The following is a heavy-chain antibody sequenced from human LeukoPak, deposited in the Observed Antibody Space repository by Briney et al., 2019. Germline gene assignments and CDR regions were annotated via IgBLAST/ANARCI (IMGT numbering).Heavy chain of an antibody. Sequence: GGSLRLSCAASGFRFKDYAMHWVRQAPGKGLEWVAVISYDGSNKYYADSVKGRFTISRDNSKNTLYLQMNSLRAEDTAVYYCAKDRALRRNIVVVPAAIPSYYYYGMDVWGQGTTVTVSS. D-gene: IGHD2-2*01. CDR2: ISYDGSNK. CDR3: AKDRALRRNIVVVPAAIPSYYYYGMDV. V-gene: IGHV3-30*18. J-gene: IGHJ6*02. CDR1: GFRFKDYA.